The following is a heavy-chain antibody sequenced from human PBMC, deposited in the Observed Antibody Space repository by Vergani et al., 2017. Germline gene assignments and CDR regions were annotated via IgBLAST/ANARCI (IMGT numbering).Heavy chain of an antibody. CDR2: ISGSGGST. D-gene: IGHD4-17*01. CDR3: AKDYGDYASLGWFAA. V-gene: IGHV3-23*04. Sequence: EVQLVESGGGLVQPGGSLRLSCAASGFTFSSYAMSWVRQAPGKGLEWVSAISGSGGSTYYADSLKGRFTISRDNSKNTLYLQMNSLRAEDTAVNYCAKDYGDYASLGWFAAGSEGTLVTVSS. CDR1: GFTFSSYA. J-gene: IGHJ5*02.